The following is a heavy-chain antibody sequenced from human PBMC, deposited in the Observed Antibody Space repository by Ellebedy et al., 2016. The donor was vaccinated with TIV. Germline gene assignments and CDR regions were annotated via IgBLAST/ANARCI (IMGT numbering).Heavy chain of an antibody. CDR1: GFTFSSYS. Sequence: GGSLRLSCAASGFTFSSYSMNWVRQAPGQGLEWVSSISSSSSYIYYADSVKGRFTISRDNAKNSLYLQMNSRRAEDTAVYYCARGGVAATPGNAFDIWGQGIMVTVSS. V-gene: IGHV3-21*01. D-gene: IGHD2-15*01. J-gene: IGHJ3*02. CDR3: ARGGVAATPGNAFDI. CDR2: ISSSSSYI.